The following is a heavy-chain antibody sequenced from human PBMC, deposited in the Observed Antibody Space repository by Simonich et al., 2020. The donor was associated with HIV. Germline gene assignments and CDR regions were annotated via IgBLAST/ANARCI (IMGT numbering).Heavy chain of an antibody. CDR1: GGSFSGYY. Sequence: QVQLQQWGAGLLKPSETLSLTCAVYGGSFSGYYWGWIRQPPGKGLERIGEINHSGSTNYNPSLKSRVTISVDTSKNQFSLKLSSVTAADTAVYYCARGFYQRLYYFDYWGQGTLVTVCS. CDR3: ARGFYQRLYYFDY. D-gene: IGHD2-2*01. J-gene: IGHJ4*02. CDR2: INHSGST. V-gene: IGHV4-34*01.